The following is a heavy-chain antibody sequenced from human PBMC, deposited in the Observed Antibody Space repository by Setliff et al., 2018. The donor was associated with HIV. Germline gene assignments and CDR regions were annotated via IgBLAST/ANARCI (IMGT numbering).Heavy chain of an antibody. CDR3: ARDRFGGPYNCFDS. J-gene: IGHJ5*01. CDR1: GGSFRNYA. D-gene: IGHD3-16*01. CDR2: ISPAVDII. V-gene: IGHV1-69*05. Sequence: SVKVSCKASGGSFRNYAISWVRQAPGQGLEWMGGISPAVDIINYSKKFQGRVTITTDESTTTAYMELTSLRSDDTAVYYCARDRFGGPYNCFDSWGQGTLVTVSS.